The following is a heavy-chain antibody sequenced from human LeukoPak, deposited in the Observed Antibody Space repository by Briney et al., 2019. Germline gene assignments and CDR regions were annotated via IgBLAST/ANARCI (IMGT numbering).Heavy chain of an antibody. V-gene: IGHV1-24*01. CDR1: GYTLTELS. Sequence: ASVKVSCKVSGYTLTELSMHWVRQAPGKGLEWMGGFDPEDGETIYAQKFQGRVTMTEDTSTDTAYMELSSLRSEDTAVYYCARVVAVAGTPRYYYYYYMDVWGKGTTVTVSS. J-gene: IGHJ6*03. CDR3: ARVVAVAGTPRYYYYYYMDV. D-gene: IGHD6-19*01. CDR2: FDPEDGET.